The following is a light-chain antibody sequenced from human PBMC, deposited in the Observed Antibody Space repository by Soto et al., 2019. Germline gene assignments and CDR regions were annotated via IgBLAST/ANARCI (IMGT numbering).Light chain of an antibody. Sequence: EIVMTQSPATLSLSPGERATLCCRASQSVSTNVAWYQQRPGQALSLLIYGASNRASGIPARFSAWGSGTDFTLTISRVDPADFAFYYCQQYFTSPITFGQGTRLEIK. CDR3: QQYFTSPIT. CDR1: QSVSTN. CDR2: GAS. J-gene: IGKJ5*01. V-gene: IGKV3D-15*02.